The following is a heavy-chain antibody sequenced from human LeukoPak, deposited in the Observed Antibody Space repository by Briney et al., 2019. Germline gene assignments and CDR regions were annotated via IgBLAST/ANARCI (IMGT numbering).Heavy chain of an antibody. D-gene: IGHD4-11*01. CDR3: ARDMTTLGYYFDY. V-gene: IGHV3-64*01. CDR1: GFTFSSYT. CDR2: ISSNGGNT. Sequence: PGGSLRLSCAASGFTFSSYTMHWVRQAPGKGLEYVSAISSNGGNTYYANSVKGRFTISRDNSKNTLYLQMGSLRAEDMAVYYCARDMTTLGYYFDYWGQGTLVTVS. J-gene: IGHJ4*02.